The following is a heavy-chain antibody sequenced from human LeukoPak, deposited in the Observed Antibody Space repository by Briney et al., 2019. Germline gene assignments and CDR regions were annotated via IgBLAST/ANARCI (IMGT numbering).Heavy chain of an antibody. J-gene: IGHJ4*02. D-gene: IGHD2-8*01. CDR1: GYTFTDYY. Sequence: ASVTVSCKASGYTFTDYYMHWVRQAPGQGLEWRGCINPNSGGTNYAQNLQGRVTMTRDTSISTAYLDLRRLRSDDTAVYYCARVWRCANGVCPDVFESWGQGTLVTVSS. V-gene: IGHV1-2*02. CDR3: ARVWRCANGVCPDVFES. CDR2: INPNSGGT.